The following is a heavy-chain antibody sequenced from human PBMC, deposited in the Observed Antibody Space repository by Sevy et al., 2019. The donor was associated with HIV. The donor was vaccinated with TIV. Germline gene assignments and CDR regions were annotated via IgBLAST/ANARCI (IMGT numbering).Heavy chain of an antibody. J-gene: IGHJ4*02. CDR1: GFTFRTHW. CDR3: ASDYS. Sequence: GGSLRLSCAASGFTFRTHWMTWVRQAPGKGLEWVANINQDGSAKSYVDSVKGRFTISRDDAKNSLYLQMNSLRVEDTAMYFCASDYSWGQGTLVTVSS. CDR2: INQDGSAK. V-gene: IGHV3-7*01.